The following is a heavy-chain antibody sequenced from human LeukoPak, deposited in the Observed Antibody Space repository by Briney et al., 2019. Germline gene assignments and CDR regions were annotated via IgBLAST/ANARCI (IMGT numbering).Heavy chain of an antibody. V-gene: IGHV1-8*03. D-gene: IGHD2-2*01. Sequence: ASVKVSCKTSGYTFSTYDINWVRQAAGQGLEWMGWMNPNSGNTGFAQKFQGRATITRDTSITTAYLELSSLRFEDTAVYYCARAIRYQLLSDYWGQGTLVTVSS. CDR1: GYTFSTYD. CDR3: ARAIRYQLLSDY. CDR2: MNPNSGNT. J-gene: IGHJ4*02.